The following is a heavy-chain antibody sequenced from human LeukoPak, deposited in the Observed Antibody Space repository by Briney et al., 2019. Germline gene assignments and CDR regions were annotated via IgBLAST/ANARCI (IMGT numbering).Heavy chain of an antibody. CDR3: ARVVASSGYYQQADAFDI. CDR2: INPSGGST. V-gene: IGHV1-46*01. D-gene: IGHD3-22*01. CDR1: GYTFTSYY. J-gene: IGHJ3*02. Sequence: GASVKVSCKASGYTFTSYYMHWVRQAPGQGLEWMGIINPSGGSTSYAQKFQGRVTMTRDTSTSTAYMELSSLRSEDTAVYYCARVVASSGYYQQADAFDIWGQGTMVTVSS.